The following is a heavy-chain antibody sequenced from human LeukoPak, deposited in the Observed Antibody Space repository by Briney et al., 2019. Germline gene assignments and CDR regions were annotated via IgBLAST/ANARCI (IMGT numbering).Heavy chain of an antibody. CDR2: IYYSGST. CDR3: ARVPAVVITPNY. V-gene: IGHV4-30-4*01. J-gene: IGHJ4*02. Sequence: SETPSLTCTVSGGSISSGDYYWSWIRQPPGKGLELIGYIYYSGSTYYNPSLKSRVTISVDTSKNQFSLKLSSVTAADTAVYYCARVPAVVITPNYWGQGTLVTVSS. D-gene: IGHD3-22*01. CDR1: GGSISSGDYY.